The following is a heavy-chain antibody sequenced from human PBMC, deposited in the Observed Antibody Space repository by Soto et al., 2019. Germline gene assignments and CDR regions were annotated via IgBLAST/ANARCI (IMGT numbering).Heavy chain of an antibody. J-gene: IGHJ4*02. V-gene: IGHV3-30*18. Sequence: GGSLRLSCAASRFTFSDYGMHWVRQAPGKGLEWVAGISHGATRKSYSDSVKGRFIISRDNSKKMLYLQLNSLRREDTAVYYCAKDWVGGSTRYQLDYWGPGTLVTVS. CDR3: AKDWVGGSTRYQLDY. D-gene: IGHD2-2*01. CDR1: RFTFSDYG. CDR2: ISHGATRK.